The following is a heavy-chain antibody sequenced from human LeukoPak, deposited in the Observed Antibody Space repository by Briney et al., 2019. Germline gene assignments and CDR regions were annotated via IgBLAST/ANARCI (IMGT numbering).Heavy chain of an antibody. D-gene: IGHD4-23*01. CDR3: ARRSTVAYGGMSD. CDR2: ISSSSDYI. V-gene: IGHV3-21*06. Sequence: GGSLRLSSAASGFTFSTYNMNWVRQAPGKGLEWVSSISSSSDYIFYADSVKGRFSISRDNADNSLYLQMNSLGAEDTAVYYCARRSTVAYGGMSDWGQGTLVTVSS. CDR1: GFTFSTYN. J-gene: IGHJ4*02.